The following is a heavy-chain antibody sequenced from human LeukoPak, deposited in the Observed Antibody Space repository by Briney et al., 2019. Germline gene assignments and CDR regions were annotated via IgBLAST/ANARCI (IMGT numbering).Heavy chain of an antibody. CDR3: ARERRSNIVVVTASYYFDY. CDR2: ISAYNGNT. D-gene: IGHD2-21*02. CDR1: GYTFTSYG. V-gene: IGHV1-18*01. Sequence: GASVKVSCKASGYTFTSYGISWVRQAPGQGLEWMGWISAYNGNTNYAQKPQGRVTMTTDTSTSTAYMELRSLRSDDTAVYYCARERRSNIVVVTASYYFDYWGQGTLVTVSS. J-gene: IGHJ4*02.